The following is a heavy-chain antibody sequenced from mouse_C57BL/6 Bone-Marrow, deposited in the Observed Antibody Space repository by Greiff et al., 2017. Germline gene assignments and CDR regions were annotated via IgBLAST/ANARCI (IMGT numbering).Heavy chain of an antibody. Sequence: QVQLQQPGAELVRPGTSVKLSCKASGYTFTSYWMHWVKQRPGQGLEWIGVIDPSDSYTNYNQKFKGKATLTVDTSSSTAYMQLSSLTSEDSAVYYCARDDYYYHYAMDYWGQGTSVTVSS. D-gene: IGHD1-1*01. CDR2: IDPSDSYT. V-gene: IGHV1-59*01. J-gene: IGHJ4*01. CDR3: ARDDYYYHYAMDY. CDR1: GYTFTSYW.